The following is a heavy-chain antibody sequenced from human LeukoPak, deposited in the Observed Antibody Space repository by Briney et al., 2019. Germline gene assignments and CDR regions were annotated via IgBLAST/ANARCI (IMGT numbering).Heavy chain of an antibody. CDR2: INTNGGTT. Sequence: PGGSLRLSCIVSGFTFSDYSMNWVRQAPGKGLVWVSHINTNGGTTTYADSVKGRFTISRDNAKNTVYLQMNSLRAEDTAVYYCARDVGYGFNYWGQGTLVTVSS. V-gene: IGHV3-74*01. D-gene: IGHD5-18*01. CDR3: ARDVGYGFNY. J-gene: IGHJ4*02. CDR1: GFTFSDYS.